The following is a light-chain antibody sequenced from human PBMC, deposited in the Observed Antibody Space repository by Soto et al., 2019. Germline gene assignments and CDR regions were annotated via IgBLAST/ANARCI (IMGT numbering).Light chain of an antibody. Sequence: NFMLTQPHSVSESPGKTVTISCTRSSGSIASNYVQWYLQRPGSVPTTVIYEDNQRPSGVPDRFSGSIDSSSNSASLTISGLRTEDEADYYCQSYDSSNPVIFGGGTKLTVL. CDR3: QSYDSSNPVI. CDR1: SGSIASNY. V-gene: IGLV6-57*04. J-gene: IGLJ2*01. CDR2: EDN.